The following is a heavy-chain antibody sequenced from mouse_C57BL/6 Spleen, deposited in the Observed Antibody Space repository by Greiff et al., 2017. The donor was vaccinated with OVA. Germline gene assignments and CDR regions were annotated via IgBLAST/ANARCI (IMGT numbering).Heavy chain of an antibody. J-gene: IGHJ2*01. D-gene: IGHD2-4*01. CDR2: IYPGSGNT. CDR1: GYTFTDYY. V-gene: IGHV1-76*01. Sequence: SGAELVRPGASVKLSCKASGYTFTDYYINWVKQRPGQGLEWIARIYPGSGNTYYNEKFKGKATLTAEKSSSTAYMQLSSLTSEDSAVYFCARLNDYENFDYWGQGTTLTVSS. CDR3: ARLNDYENFDY.